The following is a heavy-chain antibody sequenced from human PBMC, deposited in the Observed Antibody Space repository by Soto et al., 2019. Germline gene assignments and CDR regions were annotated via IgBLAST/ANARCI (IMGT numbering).Heavy chain of an antibody. Sequence: GGSLRLSCAASGFTFSRNWMSWVRQAPGKGLEWVANIKQDGSEKYYADAVKGRFTLSRDNVENSLYLQMNSLRAEDTAVYYCARDGDGYPAWGQGTLVTVSS. CDR3: ARDGDGYPA. CDR2: IKQDGSEK. D-gene: IGHD1-1*01. CDR1: GFTFSRNW. J-gene: IGHJ5*02. V-gene: IGHV3-7*01.